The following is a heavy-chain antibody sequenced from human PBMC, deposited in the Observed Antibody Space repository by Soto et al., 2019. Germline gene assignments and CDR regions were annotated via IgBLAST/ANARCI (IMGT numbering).Heavy chain of an antibody. CDR3: ARVSLVTIRGWFDP. CDR1: GYTFTSYA. J-gene: IGHJ5*02. V-gene: IGHV1-3*01. D-gene: IGHD2-21*02. CDR2: INAGNGNT. Sequence: GASVKVSCKASGYTFTSYAMHCVRQAPGQRLEWMGWINAGNGNTKYSQKFQGRVTITRDTSASTGYMDLSSLRSEDTAVYYCARVSLVTIRGWFDPWVQGTLVTVSS.